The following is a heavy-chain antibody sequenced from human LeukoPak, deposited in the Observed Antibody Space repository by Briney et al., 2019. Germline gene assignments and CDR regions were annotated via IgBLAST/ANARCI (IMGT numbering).Heavy chain of an antibody. J-gene: IGHJ5*02. CDR2: IYYSGST. V-gene: IGHV4-39*01. CDR1: GGSISSSSYY. Sequence: SETLSLTCTVPGGSISSSSYYWGWIRQPPGKGLEWIGSIYYSGSTYYNPSLKSRVTISVDTSKNQFSLMLSSVTAADTAVYYCASSYSSSRKVPEPNWFDPWGQGTLVTVSS. CDR3: ASSYSSSRKVPEPNWFDP. D-gene: IGHD6-6*01.